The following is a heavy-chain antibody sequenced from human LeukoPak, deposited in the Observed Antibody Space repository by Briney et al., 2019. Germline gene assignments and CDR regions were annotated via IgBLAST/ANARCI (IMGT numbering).Heavy chain of an antibody. D-gene: IGHD3-10*01. CDR1: GGSFSGYY. J-gene: IGHJ4*02. CDR2: IYYSGST. CDR3: ASPYYYGSGSQKGEFDY. Sequence: SETLSLTCAVYGGSFSGYYWSWIRQPPGKGLEWIGSIYYSGSTYYNPSLKSRVTISVDTSKNQFSLKLSSVTAADTAVYYCASPYYYGSGSQKGEFDYWGQGTLVTVSS. V-gene: IGHV4-34*01.